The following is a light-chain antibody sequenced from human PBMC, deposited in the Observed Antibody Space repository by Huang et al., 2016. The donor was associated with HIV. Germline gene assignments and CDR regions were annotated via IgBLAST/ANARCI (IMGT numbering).Light chain of an antibody. Sequence: DIQMTQSPSSLSASVGDRVSITCRASQSISSHLSWVQQKPGKAPNLLIYSASTLQGRVPSRFIGRRSGTDFTLTISSLEPEDFATYYCQQYYSTPRTFGQGTKVEIK. CDR1: QSISSH. CDR2: SAS. J-gene: IGKJ1*01. CDR3: QQYYSTPRT. V-gene: IGKV1-39*01.